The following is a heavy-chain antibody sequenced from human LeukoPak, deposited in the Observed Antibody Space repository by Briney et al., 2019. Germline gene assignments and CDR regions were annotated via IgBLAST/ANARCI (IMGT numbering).Heavy chain of an antibody. CDR1: GFAFRSHG. Sequence: GGSLRLSCAASGFAFRSHGMHWVRQAPGKGLEWVAFIWYDGSNKYYTDSVKGRFTISRDNSKNTLYLQMNSLRAEDTAVYYCAGDRATSYFDYWGQGALVTISS. CDR2: IWYDGSNK. D-gene: IGHD1-26*01. CDR3: AGDRATSYFDY. J-gene: IGHJ4*02. V-gene: IGHV3-33*01.